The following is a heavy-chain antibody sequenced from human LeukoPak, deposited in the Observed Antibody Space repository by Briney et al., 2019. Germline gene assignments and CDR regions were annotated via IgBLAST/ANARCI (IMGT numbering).Heavy chain of an antibody. CDR2: INHSRGT. CDR3: AREDYYFDS. V-gene: IGHV4-34*01. CDR1: GGSITAYY. J-gene: IGHJ4*02. Sequence: PSETLSLTCSVYGGSITAYYWSWIRQPPGKGLEWIGEINHSRGTKYNPSLESRVTILLDASKNEFSLNLNSVTAADTAVYYCAREDYYFDSWGQETLVTVSS.